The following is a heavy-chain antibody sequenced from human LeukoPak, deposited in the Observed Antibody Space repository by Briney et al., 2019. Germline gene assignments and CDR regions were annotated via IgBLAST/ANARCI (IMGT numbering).Heavy chain of an antibody. CDR3: ARSYYDILTGYPTTGYAFDI. CDR1: GGSISSSSYY. CDR2: IYYSGST. Sequence: SETLSLTCTVSGGSISSSSYYWSWIRQPPGKGLEWIASIYYSGSTYYNPSLKSRVTISVDTSKNQFSLKLSSLTAADTAVYYCARSYYDILTGYPTTGYAFDIWGQGTMVTVSS. V-gene: IGHV4-39*01. D-gene: IGHD3-9*01. J-gene: IGHJ3*02.